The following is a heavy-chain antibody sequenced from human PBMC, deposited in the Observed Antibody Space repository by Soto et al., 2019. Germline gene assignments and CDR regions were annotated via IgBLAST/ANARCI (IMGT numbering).Heavy chain of an antibody. CDR1: GYTLTELS. J-gene: IGHJ5*02. D-gene: IGHD2-2*01. V-gene: IGHV1-24*01. CDR3: ATGPYCSSTSCYGWFDP. CDR2: FDPEDGET. Sequence: ASVKVSCKVSGYTLTELSMHWVRQAPGKGLEWMGGFDPEDGETIYAQKFQGRVTMTEDTSTDTAYMELSSPRSEDTAVYYCATGPYCSSTSCYGWFDPWGQGTLVTVSS.